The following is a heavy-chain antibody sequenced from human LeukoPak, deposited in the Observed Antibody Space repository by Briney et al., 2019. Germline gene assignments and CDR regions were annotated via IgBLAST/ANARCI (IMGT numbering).Heavy chain of an antibody. J-gene: IGHJ4*02. CDR3: AHTGSNWYQYYFDY. D-gene: IGHD6-13*01. Sequence: SGPTLVNPTQTLTLTCTFSGFSLSTSGVGVGWIRQPPGKALEWLALIYWDDVKRYNPSLKSRVTITKDTSKNQVVLTMTNMDPVDTATYYCAHTGSNWYQYYFDYWGQGTLVTVSS. V-gene: IGHV2-5*02. CDR1: GFSLSTSGVG. CDR2: IYWDDVK.